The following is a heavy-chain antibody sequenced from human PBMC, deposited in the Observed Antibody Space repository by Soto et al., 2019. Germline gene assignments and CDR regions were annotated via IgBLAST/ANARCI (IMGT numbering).Heavy chain of an antibody. CDR3: ASFPFGHQLLSPMVRGALYYFDY. V-gene: IGHV3-21*01. CDR2: ISSSSYI. D-gene: IGHD3-10*01. CDR1: GFTFSSYS. J-gene: IGHJ4*02. Sequence: GGSLRLSCAASGFTFSSYSMNWVRQAPGKGLEWVSSISSSSYIYYADSVKGRFTISRDNAKNSLYLQMNSLRAEDTAVYYCASFPFGHQLLSPMVRGALYYFDYWGQGTLVTVSS.